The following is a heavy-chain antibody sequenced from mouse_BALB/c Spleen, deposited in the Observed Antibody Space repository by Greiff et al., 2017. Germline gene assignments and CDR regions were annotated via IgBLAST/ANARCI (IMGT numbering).Heavy chain of an antibody. J-gene: IGHJ3*01. D-gene: IGHD2-14*01. CDR1: GYTFRIYW. CDR2: ILPGSGST. CDR3: ARRGNYGYDGGAAD. Sequence: VKLMESGAELMKPGASVKISCKATGYTFRIYWIEWVKQRPGHGLEWIGEILPGSGSTNYNEKFKGKATFTADTSSNTAYMQLSSLTSEDSAVYYCARRGNYGYDGGAADWGQGTLVTVAA. V-gene: IGHV1-9*01.